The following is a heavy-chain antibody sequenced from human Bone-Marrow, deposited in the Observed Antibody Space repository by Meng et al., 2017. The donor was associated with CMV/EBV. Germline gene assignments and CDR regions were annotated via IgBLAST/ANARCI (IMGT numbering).Heavy chain of an antibody. CDR1: GFTFGDYA. D-gene: IGHD2-2*01. J-gene: IGHJ4*02. CDR2: IRSKAYGGTT. CDR3: TRGGWGYCSSTSCYPLYFDY. V-gene: IGHV3-49*04. Sequence: GESLKISCTASGFTFGDYAMSWVRQAPGKGLEWVGFIRSKAYGGTTEYAASVKGRFTISRDDSKSIAYLQMNSLKTEDTAVYYCTRGGWGYCSSTSCYPLYFDYWGQGTLVTVS.